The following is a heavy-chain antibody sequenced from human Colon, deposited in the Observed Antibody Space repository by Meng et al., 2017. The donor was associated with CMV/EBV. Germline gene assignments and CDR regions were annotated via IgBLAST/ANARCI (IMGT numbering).Heavy chain of an antibody. D-gene: IGHD2-2*02. CDR3: AKDGYCSSTSCYKDFDY. J-gene: IGHJ4*02. Sequence: GESLKISCAASGFAFTTSAMSWVRQAPGKGLEWVSSVSHTGGSTHYADSVQGRFAISRDNSNNTLYLQMNSLRAEDTAIYYCAKDGYCSSTSCYKDFDYWGQGTLVTASS. CDR1: GFAFTTSA. V-gene: IGHV3-23*01. CDR2: VSHTGGST.